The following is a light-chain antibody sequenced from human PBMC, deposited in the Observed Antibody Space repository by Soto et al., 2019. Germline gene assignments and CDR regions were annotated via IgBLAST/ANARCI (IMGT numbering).Light chain of an antibody. CDR2: GAS. Sequence: EIVLTQSPGTLSLSPGERATLSCRASQSVSSGYLAWYQQKPGQAPRLLIYGASSRATGIPDRFSGSGSGTGFTLTINSLQAEDCAVYYCQQYYNWPRTFGQGTRLEIK. V-gene: IGKV3-20*01. CDR3: QQYYNWPRT. CDR1: QSVSSGY. J-gene: IGKJ5*01.